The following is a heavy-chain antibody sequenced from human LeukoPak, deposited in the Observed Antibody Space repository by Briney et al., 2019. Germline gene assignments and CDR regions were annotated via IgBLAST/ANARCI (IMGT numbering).Heavy chain of an antibody. D-gene: IGHD4-23*01. CDR1: GFIFSSYA. V-gene: IGHV3-23*01. Sequence: GGSLRLSCAASGFIFSSYAMNWVRQAPGKGLEWVSAINDGGGRTYYADSVKGRFTISRDNSKNTLYLQMNSLRAEDTAVYYCAKVSTVVVFDYWGQGTLVTVSS. J-gene: IGHJ4*02. CDR3: AKVSTVVVFDY. CDR2: INDGGGRT.